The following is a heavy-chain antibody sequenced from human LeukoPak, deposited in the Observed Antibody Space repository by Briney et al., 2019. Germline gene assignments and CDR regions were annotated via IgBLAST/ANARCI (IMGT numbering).Heavy chain of an antibody. CDR3: ARADIVVVPAAPVYYMDV. D-gene: IGHD2-2*01. Sequence: ASVKVSCKASGYTFTSYYMHWVRQAPGQGLEWMGIINPSGGSTSYAQKFQGRVTMTRDMSTSTVYMELSSLRSEDTAVYYCARADIVVVPAAPVYYMDVWGKGTTVTVSS. CDR2: INPSGGST. J-gene: IGHJ6*03. V-gene: IGHV1-46*01. CDR1: GYTFTSYY.